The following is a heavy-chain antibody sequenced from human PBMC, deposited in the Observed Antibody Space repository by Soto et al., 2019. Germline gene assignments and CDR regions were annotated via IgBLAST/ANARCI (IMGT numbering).Heavy chain of an antibody. Sequence: PSETLSLTCTVSGGSISPYYWSWIRQPPGKGLEWIGYLYYSGSTKYNPSLKSRVTISVDTTKNQFSMRLSSVTAADTAVYYCVRVGAYYGDYQNFDYWGQGNLVTVSS. CDR1: GGSISPYY. V-gene: IGHV4-59*01. J-gene: IGHJ4*02. CDR2: LYYSGST. D-gene: IGHD4-17*01. CDR3: VRVGAYYGDYQNFDY.